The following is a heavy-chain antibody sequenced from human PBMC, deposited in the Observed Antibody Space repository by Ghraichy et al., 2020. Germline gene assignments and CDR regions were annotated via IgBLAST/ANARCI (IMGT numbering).Heavy chain of an antibody. Sequence: SVNVSCKASGFTFTSSAVQWVRQARGQRLEWIGWIVVGSGNTNYAQKFQERVTITRDMSTSTAYMELSSLRSEDTAVYYCAAGPPQVGAAYWGQGTLVTVSS. CDR1: GFTFTSSA. J-gene: IGHJ4*02. V-gene: IGHV1-58*01. D-gene: IGHD1-26*01. CDR3: AAGPPQVGAAY. CDR2: IVVGSGNT.